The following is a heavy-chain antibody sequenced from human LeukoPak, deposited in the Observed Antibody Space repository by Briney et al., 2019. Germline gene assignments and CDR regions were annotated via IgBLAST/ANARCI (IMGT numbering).Heavy chain of an antibody. CDR1: GGSFSGYY. V-gene: IGHV4-34*01. Sequence: SETLPLTCAVYGGSFSGYYWSWIRQPPGKGLEWIGEINHSGSTNYNPSLKSLVTISVDRSKNQFSLKLSSVTAADTAVYYCARAYSRYDILTGYYGGGYFDYWGQGTLVTVSS. J-gene: IGHJ4*02. CDR2: INHSGST. D-gene: IGHD3-9*01. CDR3: ARAYSRYDILTGYYGGGYFDY.